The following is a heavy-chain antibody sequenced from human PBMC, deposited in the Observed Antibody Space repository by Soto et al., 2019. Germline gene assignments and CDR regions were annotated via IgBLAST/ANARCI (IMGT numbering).Heavy chain of an antibody. CDR2: ISWNSGSI. Sequence: GGSLRLSCAASGFTFDDYAMHWVRQAPGKGLEWVSGISWNSGSIGYADSVKGRFTISRDNAKNSLYLQMNSLRAEDTALYYCEKETGAGDWYFDLGGRGPLVTFSS. CDR1: GFTFDDYA. J-gene: IGHJ2*01. V-gene: IGHV3-9*01. D-gene: IGHD3-10*01. CDR3: EKETGAGDWYFDL.